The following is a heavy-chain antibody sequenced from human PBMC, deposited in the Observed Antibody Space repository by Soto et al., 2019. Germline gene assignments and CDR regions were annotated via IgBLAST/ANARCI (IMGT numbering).Heavy chain of an antibody. V-gene: IGHV4-39*01. CDR3: ARQRRSGWYGWFDP. D-gene: IGHD6-19*01. Sequence: QLQLQESGPGLVKPSETLSLTCTVSGGSISSSSYYWGWIRQPPGKGLEWIGSIYYSGSTYYNPSLKSRVTISVDTSKNQFSLKLSSVTAADTAVYYCARQRRSGWYGWFDPWGQGTLVTVSS. CDR1: GGSISSSSYY. CDR2: IYYSGST. J-gene: IGHJ5*02.